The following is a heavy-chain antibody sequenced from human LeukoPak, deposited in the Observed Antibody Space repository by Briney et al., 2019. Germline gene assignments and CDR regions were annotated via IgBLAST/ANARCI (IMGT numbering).Heavy chain of an antibody. CDR1: GFSLSTSGVG. CDR3: AHRGPAFTTYYDILTGYFQPEYNWFDP. Sequence: SGPTLVNPTQTLTLTCTFSGFSLSTSGVGVGWIRQPPGKALEWLALIYWNDDKRYSPSLKSRLTITKDTSKNQVVLTMTNMDPVDTATYYCAHRGPAFTTYYDILTGYFQPEYNWFDPWGQGTLVTVSS. CDR2: IYWNDDK. J-gene: IGHJ5*02. D-gene: IGHD3-9*01. V-gene: IGHV2-5*01.